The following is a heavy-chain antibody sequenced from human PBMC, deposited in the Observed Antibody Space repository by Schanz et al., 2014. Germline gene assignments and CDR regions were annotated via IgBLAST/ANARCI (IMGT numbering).Heavy chain of an antibody. J-gene: IGHJ6*02. Sequence: QLQLQASGPGLVKPSETLSLTCTVSGDSISSESSYWGWIRQPPGKGLEWIGSRPYSGGTYYNPSLKSRVSISEDTPKNQFSLRLPSVTAADTSVYYCAREEMFRDIAKAPAAADVWGQGTTVIVSS. CDR3: AREEMFRDIAKAPAAADV. CDR2: RPYSGGT. D-gene: IGHD2-2*01. CDR1: GDSISSESSY. V-gene: IGHV4-39*02.